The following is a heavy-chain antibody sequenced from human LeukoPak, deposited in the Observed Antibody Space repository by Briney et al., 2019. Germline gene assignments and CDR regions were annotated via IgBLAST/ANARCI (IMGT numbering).Heavy chain of an antibody. CDR3: SWDHTGKEDI. D-gene: IGHD1-26*01. V-gene: IGHV3-74*01. Sequence: GGSLRLSCAVSASTFSNYWMHWVRQAPGKGLVWVSRINPDGSRTNYADSVAGRFTISRDNAKNTLYLQMNSLRVEDTAVYYCSWDHTGKEDIWGQGTMVTVSS. J-gene: IGHJ3*02. CDR2: INPDGSRT. CDR1: ASTFSNYW.